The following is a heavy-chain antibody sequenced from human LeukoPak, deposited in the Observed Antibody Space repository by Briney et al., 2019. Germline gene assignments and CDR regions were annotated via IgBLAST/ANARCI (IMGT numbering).Heavy chain of an antibody. D-gene: IGHD6-6*01. CDR1: GFTFSSYG. J-gene: IGHJ5*02. CDR2: IWYDGSNK. V-gene: IGHV3-33*01. CDR3: ARDQDSSSYNWFDP. Sequence: GGSLRLSCAASGFTFSSYGMHWVRQAPGKGLEWVAVIWYDGSNKYYADSVKGRFTISRDNSKNTLYLQMNSLRAEDTAVYYCARDQDSSSYNWFDPWGQGTLVTVSS.